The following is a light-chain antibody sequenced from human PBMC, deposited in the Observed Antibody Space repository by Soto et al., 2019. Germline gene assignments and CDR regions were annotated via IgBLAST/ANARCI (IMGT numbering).Light chain of an antibody. CDR2: RAS. CDR1: QSVSSDY. V-gene: IGKV3-20*01. J-gene: IGKJ4*01. Sequence: EVVMTQSPVTLSLSPGERATLSCRASQSVSSDYVAWYRQKPGQVPTVLIYRASTRATGIPDRFSGSGSGTDFTLTISRVEPEDFAVYYCQQYGSSPLTFGGGTKVDNK. CDR3: QQYGSSPLT.